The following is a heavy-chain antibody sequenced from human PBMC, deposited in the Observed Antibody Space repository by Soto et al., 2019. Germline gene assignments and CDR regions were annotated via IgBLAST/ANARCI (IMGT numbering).Heavy chain of an antibody. CDR1: GFSVSIY. Sequence: PGGSLRLSCAASGFSVSIYMSWVRQAPGKGLERVSTLSDRGTSHYADSVTGRFSVSRDNSKNTLYLQMNGLRVDDTAIYYCAGDYASGAYDFRGQGTQVTVSS. CDR3: AGDYASGAYDF. V-gene: IGHV3-53*01. CDR2: LSDRGTS. D-gene: IGHD5-12*01. J-gene: IGHJ4*02.